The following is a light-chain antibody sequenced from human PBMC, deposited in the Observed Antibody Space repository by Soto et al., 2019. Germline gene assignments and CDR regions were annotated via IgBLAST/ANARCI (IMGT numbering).Light chain of an antibody. CDR1: QSVRGNY. Sequence: EIVLTQSPGTLSLSPGESATFSCRASQSVRGNYIAWYQQKPGQAPRLLIYGASSRATGIPDRFSGSGSGTDFTLTISRLEPEDFAVYYCQQYGSSPRTFGGGTKVDI. CDR2: GAS. J-gene: IGKJ4*01. V-gene: IGKV3-20*01. CDR3: QQYGSSPRT.